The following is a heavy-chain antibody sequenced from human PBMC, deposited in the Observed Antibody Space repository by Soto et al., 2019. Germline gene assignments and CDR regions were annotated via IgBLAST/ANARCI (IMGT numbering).Heavy chain of an antibody. V-gene: IGHV4-34*01. Sequence: PSETLSLTCAVYGGSFSYYYWSWIRQPPGKGLEWIGEISPSGTTKYNPSLKSRVIISMHTSTNQFSLYLSSVTAADTAVYYCTRGRLYYDSGTYANWGQGTLVTVSS. CDR2: ISPSGTT. D-gene: IGHD3-10*01. CDR1: GGSFSYYY. CDR3: TRGRLYYDSGTYAN. J-gene: IGHJ4*02.